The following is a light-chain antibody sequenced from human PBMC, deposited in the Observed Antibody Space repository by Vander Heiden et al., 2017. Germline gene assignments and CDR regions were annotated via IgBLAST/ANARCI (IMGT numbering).Light chain of an antibody. Sequence: QSVLTQPSSVSGAPGQRVAISCTGSSPNIGADYGVHWYQQFPGTAPKLLISGNNNRPSGVPDRFSGSKSGTSASLAITGLQAEDEADYYCQSYDSSLSGYVFGTGTKVTVL. CDR3: QSYDSSLSGYV. V-gene: IGLV1-40*01. CDR2: GNN. CDR1: SPNIGADYG. J-gene: IGLJ1*01.